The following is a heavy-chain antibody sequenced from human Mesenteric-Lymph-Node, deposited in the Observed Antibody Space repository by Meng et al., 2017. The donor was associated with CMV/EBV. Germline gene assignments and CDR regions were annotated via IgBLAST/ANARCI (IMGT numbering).Heavy chain of an antibody. J-gene: IGHJ4*02. D-gene: IGHD3-3*01. V-gene: IGHV4-39*01. CDR2: IHYGVSS. CDR3: SRHLSDWSAYNSIDF. CDR1: GGSITSSGYF. Sequence: GSLRLSCTVSGGSITSSGYFWGWIRQSPGKGLELIGNIHYGVSSYYTPSLKRRVTISVYTSKHQFSLSLSSVTAADTAVYYCSRHLSDWSAYNSIDFWGLGTLVTVSS.